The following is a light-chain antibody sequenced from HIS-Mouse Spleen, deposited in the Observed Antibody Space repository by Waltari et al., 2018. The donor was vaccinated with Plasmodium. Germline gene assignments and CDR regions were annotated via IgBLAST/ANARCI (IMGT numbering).Light chain of an antibody. V-gene: IGKV4-1*01. CDR2: WAS. Sequence: DLVFTQSPDSLASSSGERATINCKSSQSVLYSSNNKNYLAWYQQKPGQPPKLLIYWASTRESGVPDRFSGSGSGTDFTLTISSLQAEDVAVYYCQQYYSTPYTFGQGTKLEIK. CDR3: QQYYSTPYT. J-gene: IGKJ2*01. CDR1: QSVLYSSNNKNY.